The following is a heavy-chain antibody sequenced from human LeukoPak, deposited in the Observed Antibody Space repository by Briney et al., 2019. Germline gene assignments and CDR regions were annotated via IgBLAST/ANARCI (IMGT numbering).Heavy chain of an antibody. J-gene: IGHJ4*02. CDR2: INSDGSST. Sequence: GGSLRLSCAASGFTFSSYWMHWVRQAPGKGLVRVSRINSDGSSTSYADPVKGRFTISRDNAKNTLYLQMNSLRAEDTAVYYCARVLRGSTSCYDYWGQGTLVTVSS. D-gene: IGHD2-2*01. CDR3: ARVLRGSTSCYDY. V-gene: IGHV3-74*01. CDR1: GFTFSSYW.